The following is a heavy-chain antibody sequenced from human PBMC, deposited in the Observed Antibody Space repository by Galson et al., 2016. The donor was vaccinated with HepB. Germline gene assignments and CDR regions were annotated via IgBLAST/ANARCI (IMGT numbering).Heavy chain of an antibody. Sequence: SLRLSCAASGFTFSSYSIHWVRQAPGKGLEWASSISRSSSYIYYADSVKGRLTISRDNAKNSVYLQMNSLRAEDTAVYYCARVIGWFAEISGGAFDIWGQGTMVTVSS. CDR2: ISRSSSYI. CDR1: GFTFSSYS. J-gene: IGHJ3*02. V-gene: IGHV3-21*01. CDR3: ARVIGWFAEISGGAFDI. D-gene: IGHD3-10*01.